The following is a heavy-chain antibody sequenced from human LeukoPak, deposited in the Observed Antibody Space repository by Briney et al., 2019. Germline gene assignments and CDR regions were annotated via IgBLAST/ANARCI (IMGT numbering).Heavy chain of an antibody. CDR2: IKQDGSEK. CDR3: ARGEFGDI. Sequence: PGGSLRLSCTVSGFTFSTYWMTWVRQAPGKGLEWVANIKQDGSEKYYVDSVKGRFTISRDNAKNSLYLQMNSLRAEDTAVYYCARGEFGDIWGQGTMVTVSS. CDR1: GFTFSTYW. D-gene: IGHD3-16*01. V-gene: IGHV3-7*01. J-gene: IGHJ3*02.